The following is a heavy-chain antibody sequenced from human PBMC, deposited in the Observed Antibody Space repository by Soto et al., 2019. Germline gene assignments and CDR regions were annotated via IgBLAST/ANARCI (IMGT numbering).Heavy chain of an antibody. Sequence: QVQLVESGGGVVQPGRSLRLSCAASEFTFSSYTMHWVRQAPGKGLVWMALTSYDGTNKYHAASVKGRFTISKDNSKSTRYLQMDSLRAEDTALYYCAREIEPTAGKYGMDVWGRGTTVTVSS. J-gene: IGHJ6*02. V-gene: IGHV3-30-3*01. CDR2: TSYDGTNK. D-gene: IGHD1-1*01. CDR3: AREIEPTAGKYGMDV. CDR1: EFTFSSYT.